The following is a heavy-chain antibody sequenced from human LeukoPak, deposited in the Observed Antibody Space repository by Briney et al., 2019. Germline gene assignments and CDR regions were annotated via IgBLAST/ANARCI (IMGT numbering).Heavy chain of an antibody. CDR3: ARGGYSDY. CDR1: GGSFSGYY. D-gene: IGHD3-22*01. CDR2: INHSGST. Sequence: SETLSLTCAVYGGSFSGYYWSWIRQPPGKGLEWIGEINHSGSTNYNPSLKSRVTISVDTSKNQFSLKLSAVTAADTAVYYCARGGYSDYWGRGTLVTVSS. V-gene: IGHV4-34*01. J-gene: IGHJ4*02.